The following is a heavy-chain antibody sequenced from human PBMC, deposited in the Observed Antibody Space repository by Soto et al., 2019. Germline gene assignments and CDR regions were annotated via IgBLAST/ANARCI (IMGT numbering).Heavy chain of an antibody. Sequence: ASVKVSCKASGYTFTSYGISWVRQAPGQGLEWMGWISAYNGNTNYAQKLQGRVTMTTDTSTSTAYMELRSLRSDDTAVYYCARDVDTAMEGWFDPWGQGTLVTVSS. CDR3: ARDVDTAMEGWFDP. CDR2: ISAYNGNT. D-gene: IGHD5-18*01. V-gene: IGHV1-18*04. J-gene: IGHJ5*02. CDR1: GYTFTSYG.